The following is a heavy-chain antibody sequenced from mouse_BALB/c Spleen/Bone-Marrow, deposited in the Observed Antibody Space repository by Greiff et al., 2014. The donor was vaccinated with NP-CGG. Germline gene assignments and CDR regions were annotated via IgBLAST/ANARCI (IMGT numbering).Heavy chain of an antibody. CDR3: ARSTGYYWYFDV. Sequence: VQLQKSGAELVKPGAPVKLSCKASGYTFTNYWMNWVKQRPGRGLEWIGRIDPSDSETHYNQKFKDKATLTVDKSSSTAYIQLSSLTSEDSAVYYCARSTGYYWYFDVWGAGTTVTVSS. D-gene: IGHD2-2*01. CDR1: GYTFTNYW. V-gene: IGHV1-69*02. CDR2: IDPSDSET. J-gene: IGHJ1*01.